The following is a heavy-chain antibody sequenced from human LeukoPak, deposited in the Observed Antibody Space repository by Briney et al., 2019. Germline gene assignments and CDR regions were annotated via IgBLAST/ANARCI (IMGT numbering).Heavy chain of an antibody. D-gene: IGHD3-22*01. Sequence: PSETLSLTCTVSGGSISSSSYYWGWIRQPPGKGLEWIGSIYYSGSTYYNPSLKSRVTISVDTSKNQFSLKLSSVTAADTAVYYCARMAYYYDGSGYGPLDYWGQGTLVTVSS. CDR3: ARMAYYYDGSGYGPLDY. CDR1: GGSISSSSYY. J-gene: IGHJ4*02. V-gene: IGHV4-39*07. CDR2: IYYSGST.